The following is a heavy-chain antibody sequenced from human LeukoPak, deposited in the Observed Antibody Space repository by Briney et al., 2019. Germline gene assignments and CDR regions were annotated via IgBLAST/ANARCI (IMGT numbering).Heavy chain of an antibody. J-gene: IGHJ4*02. CDR3: ARGGRGYSGSVIDY. V-gene: IGHV4-59*01. CDR2: IYYSGST. CDR1: GGSISCYY. Sequence: SETLSLTCTVSGGSISCYYWRWIRQPPGKVQGLIGYIYYSGSTNYNPSLKSRVTISVDTSKNQFYLKLSSVTAADTAVYYCARGGRGYSGSVIDYWGQGTLVTVSS. D-gene: IGHD5-12*01.